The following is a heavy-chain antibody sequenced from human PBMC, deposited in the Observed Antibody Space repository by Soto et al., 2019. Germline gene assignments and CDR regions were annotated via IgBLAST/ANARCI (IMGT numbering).Heavy chain of an antibody. V-gene: IGHV3-7*03. CDR1: GFTFSSYW. J-gene: IGHJ6*02. CDR2: IKQDGSEK. CDR3: VRPRPSGENYGMDV. D-gene: IGHD3-16*01. Sequence: GGSLRLSCAASGFTFSSYWMSWVRQAPGKGLEWVANIKQDGSEKYYADSVKGRFTISRDSSKNTLFLQMDSLRAEDTAVYYCVRPRPSGENYGMDVWGQGTTVTVSS.